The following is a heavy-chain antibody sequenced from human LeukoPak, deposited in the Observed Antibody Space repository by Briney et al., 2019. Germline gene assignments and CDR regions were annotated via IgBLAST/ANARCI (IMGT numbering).Heavy chain of an antibody. D-gene: IGHD3-3*01. CDR2: IYHSGST. Sequence: SQTLSLTCAVSGGSISSGGYSWSWIRQPPGKGLEWIGYIYHSGSTYYNPSLKSRVTISVDRSKNQFSLKLSSVTAADTAVYYCRSHSDFWSGYPYYYFDYWGQGTLVTVSS. V-gene: IGHV4-30-2*01. CDR3: RSHSDFWSGYPYYYFDY. CDR1: GGSISSGGYS. J-gene: IGHJ4*02.